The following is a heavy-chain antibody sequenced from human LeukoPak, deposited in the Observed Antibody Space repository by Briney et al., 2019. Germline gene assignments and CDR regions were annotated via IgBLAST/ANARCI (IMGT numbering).Heavy chain of an antibody. CDR3: ARTPLWFGEFYPDY. D-gene: IGHD3-10*01. CDR1: GGPFSGYY. V-gene: IGHV4-34*01. J-gene: IGHJ4*02. CDR2: INHSGST. Sequence: SETLSLTCAVYGGPFSGYYWSWIRQPPGKGLEWIGEINHSGSTNYNPSLKSRVTISVDTSKNQFSLKLSSVTAADTAVYYCARTPLWFGEFYPDYWGQGTLVTVSS.